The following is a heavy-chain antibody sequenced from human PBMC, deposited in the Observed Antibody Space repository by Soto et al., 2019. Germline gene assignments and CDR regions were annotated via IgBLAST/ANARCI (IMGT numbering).Heavy chain of an antibody. D-gene: IGHD3-10*01. J-gene: IGHJ4*02. Sequence: QVQLVESGGGVVQPGRSLRLSCAASGFTFSSYAMHWVRQAPGKGLEWVAVISYDGSNKYYADSVKGRFTISRDNSKNTLYLQMNSLRAEDTAVYYCARGRSYYYGSGSGYGGQGTVVTVSS. V-gene: IGHV3-30-3*01. CDR1: GFTFSSYA. CDR2: ISYDGSNK. CDR3: ARGRSYYYGSGSGY.